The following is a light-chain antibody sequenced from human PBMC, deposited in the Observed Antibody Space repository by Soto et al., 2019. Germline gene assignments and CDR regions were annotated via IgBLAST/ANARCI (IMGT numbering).Light chain of an antibody. CDR2: DAS. CDR1: QGINTY. CDR3: QQLNTFSS. V-gene: IGKV1-9*01. J-gene: IGKJ4*01. Sequence: DIQMTQSPSPLSAFVGDRVTITCRASQGINTYLAWYQQKLGKAPKVLIYDASKLHSGVPSRFSGSGSGTEFTLTISSLQPEDFATYFCQQLNTFSSFGGGTKVDIK.